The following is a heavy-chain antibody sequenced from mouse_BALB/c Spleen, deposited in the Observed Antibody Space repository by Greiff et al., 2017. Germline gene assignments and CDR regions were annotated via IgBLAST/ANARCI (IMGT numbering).Heavy chain of an antibody. CDR1: GYSFTGYF. CDR3: ASGYGNWFAY. D-gene: IGHD2-10*02. Sequence: EVQLQQSGPELVKPGASVKISCKASGYSFTGYFMNWVMQSHGKSLEWIGMIHPSDSETRLNQKFKDKATLTVDKSSSTAYMQLSSPTSEDSAVYYCASGYGNWFAYWGQGTLVTVSA. V-gene: IGHV1-20*01. CDR2: IHPSDSET. J-gene: IGHJ3*01.